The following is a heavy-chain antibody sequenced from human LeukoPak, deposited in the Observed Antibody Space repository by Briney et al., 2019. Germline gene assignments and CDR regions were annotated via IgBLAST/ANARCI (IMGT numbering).Heavy chain of an antibody. Sequence: SETLSLTCAVSGGSVSSGSYYWSWIRQPPGKGLELIGYIYYSGSTNYNPSLKSRVTISVDTSKNQFSLKLSSVTAADTAVYYCARSSYTSGYYYPADYWGQGTLVTVSS. D-gene: IGHD3-22*01. J-gene: IGHJ4*02. V-gene: IGHV4-61*01. CDR2: IYYSGST. CDR1: GGSVSSGSYY. CDR3: ARSSYTSGYYYPADY.